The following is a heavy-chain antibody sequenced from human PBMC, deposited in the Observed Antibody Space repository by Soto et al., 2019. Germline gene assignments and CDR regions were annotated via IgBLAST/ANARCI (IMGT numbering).Heavy chain of an antibody. V-gene: IGHV5-10-1*01. Sequence: GESLKISCKGSGYSFTSYWISWVRQMPGKGLEWMGRIDPSDSYTNYSPSFQGHVTISADKSISTAYLQWSSLKASDTAMYYCARLFPSRRVGYYYGMDVWGQGTTVTVSS. D-gene: IGHD2-21*01. CDR1: GYSFTSYW. CDR2: IDPSDSYT. CDR3: ARLFPSRRVGYYYGMDV. J-gene: IGHJ6*02.